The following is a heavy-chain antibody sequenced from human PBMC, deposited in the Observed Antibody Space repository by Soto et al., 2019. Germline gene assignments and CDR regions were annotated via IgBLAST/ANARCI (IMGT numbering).Heavy chain of an antibody. CDR2: IYYSGST. CDR3: ASRIAAATTTITLEWFHPPDY. CDR1: GGSISSYY. Sequence: SSETLSLTCTVSGGSISSYYWSWIRQPPGKGLEWIGYIYYSGSTNYNPSLKSRVTISVDTSKNQFSLKLSSVTAADTAVYYCASRIAAATTTITLEWFHPPDYWGQGTLVTVSS. J-gene: IGHJ4*02. D-gene: IGHD6-25*01. V-gene: IGHV4-59*01.